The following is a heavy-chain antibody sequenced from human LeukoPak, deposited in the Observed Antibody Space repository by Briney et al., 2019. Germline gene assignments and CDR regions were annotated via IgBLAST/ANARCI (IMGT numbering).Heavy chain of an antibody. V-gene: IGHV1-8*01. J-gene: IGHJ5*02. Sequence: ASVKVSCKASGYTFTSCDINWVRQATGQGLEWMGWMNPNSGNTGYAQKFQGRVTMTRNTSISTAYMELSSLRSEDTAVYYCARSGYDYNWFDPWGQGTLVTVSS. CDR3: ARSGYDYNWFDP. CDR1: GYTFTSCD. D-gene: IGHD5-12*01. CDR2: MNPNSGNT.